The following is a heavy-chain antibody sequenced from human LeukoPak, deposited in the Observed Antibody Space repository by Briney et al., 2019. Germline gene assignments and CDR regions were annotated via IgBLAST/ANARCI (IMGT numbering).Heavy chain of an antibody. CDR2: IKQDGSEK. CDR1: GFTFSSYW. D-gene: IGHD3-9*01. Sequence: PGGSLRLSCAASGFTFSSYWMSWVRQAPGKGLEWVANIKQDGSEKYYVDSVKGRFTISRDNAKNSLYLQMNSLRAEDTAVYYCARDPADILTGQPDYWGQGTLVTVSS. V-gene: IGHV3-7*01. CDR3: ARDPADILTGQPDY. J-gene: IGHJ4*02.